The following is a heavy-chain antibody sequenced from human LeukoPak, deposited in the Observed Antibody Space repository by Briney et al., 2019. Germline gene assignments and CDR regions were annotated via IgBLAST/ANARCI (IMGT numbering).Heavy chain of an antibody. J-gene: IGHJ3*02. CDR1: GFTFDDYG. D-gene: IGHD3-10*01. CDR2: ISSSSSYI. Sequence: KAGGSLRLSCAASGFTFDDYGMSWVRQAPGKGLEWVSSISSSSSYIYYADSVKGRFTISRDNAKNSLYLQMNSLRAEDTAVYYCAREGTHDAFDIWGQGTMVTVSS. CDR3: AREGTHDAFDI. V-gene: IGHV3-21*01.